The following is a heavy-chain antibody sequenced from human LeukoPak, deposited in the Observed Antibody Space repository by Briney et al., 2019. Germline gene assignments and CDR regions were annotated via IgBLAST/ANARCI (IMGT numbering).Heavy chain of an antibody. J-gene: IGHJ4*02. CDR3: AKGSYGSGSYPDY. CDR2: IKTDGSQK. Sequence: GGSLRLSCAASGFTFNKYWMTWVRQAPGKGLEWVATIKTDGSQKYYVDSVKGRFSISRDNANNSLYLQMNSLRAEDMALYYCAKGSYGSGSYPDYWGQGTLVTVSS. D-gene: IGHD3-10*01. V-gene: IGHV3-7*03. CDR1: GFTFNKYW.